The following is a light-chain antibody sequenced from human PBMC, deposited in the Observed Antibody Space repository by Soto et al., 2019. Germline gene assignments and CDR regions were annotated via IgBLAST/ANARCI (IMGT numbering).Light chain of an antibody. Sequence: QSALTQPPSASGSLGQSVTISCTGTSSEVGGYNYVSWHQQHPGKAPKVMIYEVTKRPPGVPDRFSGSKSGNTASLTVSGLQAEDEADYYCSSFAGGGNPVLLGGATKLTVL. CDR2: EVT. CDR3: SSFAGGGNPVL. CDR1: SSEVGGYNY. J-gene: IGLJ2*01. V-gene: IGLV2-8*01.